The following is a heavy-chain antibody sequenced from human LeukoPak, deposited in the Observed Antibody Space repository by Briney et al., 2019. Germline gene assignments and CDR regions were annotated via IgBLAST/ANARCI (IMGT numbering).Heavy chain of an antibody. V-gene: IGHV5-51*01. D-gene: IGHD5-18*01. CDR1: GYSFTNYW. Sequence: GESLKISCQGSGYSFTNYWIAWVRQMPGKGLEWMGIIYPGDSDTRCSPSFQGQVTISADKSISTAYLQWSSLKASDTAMYYCARHRGYSYGLSGWFDPWGQGTLVTVSS. CDR3: ARHRGYSYGLSGWFDP. CDR2: IYPGDSDT. J-gene: IGHJ5*02.